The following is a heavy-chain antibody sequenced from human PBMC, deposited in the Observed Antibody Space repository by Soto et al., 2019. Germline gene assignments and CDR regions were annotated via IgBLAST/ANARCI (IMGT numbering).Heavy chain of an antibody. V-gene: IGHV4-30-4*01. D-gene: IGHD3-3*01. Sequence: SETLSLTCTVSRGSISSGDYYWSWIRQPPGKGLEWIGYIYYSGSTYYNPSLKSRVTISVDTSKNQFSLKLSSVTAADTAVYYCARDVFLEYTGGHGWFDPWGQGTLVTVSS. CDR1: RGSISSGDYY. CDR2: IYYSGST. J-gene: IGHJ5*02. CDR3: ARDVFLEYTGGHGWFDP.